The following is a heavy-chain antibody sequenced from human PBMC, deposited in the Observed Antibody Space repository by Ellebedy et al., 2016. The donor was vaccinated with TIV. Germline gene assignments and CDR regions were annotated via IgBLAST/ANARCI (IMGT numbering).Heavy chain of an antibody. CDR3: ARHTGDRGPGGWIGNWFGP. D-gene: IGHD1-14*01. CDR1: GGSITTSSYY. CDR2: TYDNGHGNT. J-gene: IGHJ5*02. V-gene: IGHV4-39*01. Sequence: MPGGSLRLSCTVAGGSITTSSYYWGWIRQPPGKGLEWIGSTYDNGHGNTYHIPSVKSRVTISVDTSKNQFSLKLSSVTAADTAVYYCARHTGDRGPGGWIGNWFGPWGQGTLVTVSS.